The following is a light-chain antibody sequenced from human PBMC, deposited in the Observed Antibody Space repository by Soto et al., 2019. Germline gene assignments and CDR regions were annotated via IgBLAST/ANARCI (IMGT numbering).Light chain of an antibody. Sequence: AIQMTQSPSSLSASVGDRVTITCRASQDIRDDLGWYQQKPGKAPKLLIYRASILHTGVPSRFSGSRSGTDFSLAISGLQPEDFATYYCLQDRNYPRTFGQGTKVEI. CDR2: RAS. CDR1: QDIRDD. J-gene: IGKJ1*01. V-gene: IGKV1-6*01. CDR3: LQDRNYPRT.